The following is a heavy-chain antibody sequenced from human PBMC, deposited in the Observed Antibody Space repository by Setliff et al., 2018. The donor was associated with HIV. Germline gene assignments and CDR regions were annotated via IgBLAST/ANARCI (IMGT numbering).Heavy chain of an antibody. CDR2: IYYSGST. CDR3: ARGDFYGTRNYFDY. V-gene: IGHV4-59*11. J-gene: IGHJ4*02. CDR1: GGSISSHY. D-gene: IGHD2-8*01. Sequence: PSETLSLTCTASGGSISSHYWSWIRQPPGKGLEWIGYIYYSGSTNSNPSLKSRVSMSVDTSKNQFSLKLSSVTAADTAVYYCARGDFYGTRNYFDYWGQGTLVTVSS.